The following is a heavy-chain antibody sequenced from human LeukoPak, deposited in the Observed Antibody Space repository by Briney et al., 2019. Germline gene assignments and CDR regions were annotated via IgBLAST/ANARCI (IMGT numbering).Heavy chain of an antibody. CDR1: GGTFSSYA. CDR3: AQRAYYYGSGSDFDY. Sequence: GASVKVSCKASGGTFSSYAISWVRQAPGQGLEWMGGIIPIFGTANYAQKFQGRVTITADESTSTAYMELSSLRSEDTAVYYCAQRAYYYGSGSDFDYWGQGTLVTVSS. CDR2: IIPIFGTA. J-gene: IGHJ4*02. D-gene: IGHD3-10*01. V-gene: IGHV1-69*13.